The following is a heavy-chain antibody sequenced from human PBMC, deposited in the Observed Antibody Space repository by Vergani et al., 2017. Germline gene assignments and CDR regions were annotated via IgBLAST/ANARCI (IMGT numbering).Heavy chain of an antibody. J-gene: IGHJ4*02. CDR2: INHSGST. Sequence: QVQLQQWGAGLFKPSETLSLTCAVYGGSFSGYYWSWIRQPPGKGLEWIGEINHSGSTNYNPSLKSRVTISVDTSKNQFSLTLSSVTAADTAVYYCASPRYYDSSGAFDYWGQGTLVTVSS. CDR1: GGSFSGYY. D-gene: IGHD3-22*01. CDR3: ASPRYYDSSGAFDY. V-gene: IGHV4-34*01.